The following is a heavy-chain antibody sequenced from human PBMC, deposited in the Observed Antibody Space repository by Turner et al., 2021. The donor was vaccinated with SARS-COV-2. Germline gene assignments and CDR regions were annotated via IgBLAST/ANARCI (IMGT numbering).Heavy chain of an antibody. Sequence: QVQLVAAGGGVVKPGRSLRLPCAASGFTYSSYGMHWVRQAPGKGLEWVAVTSYDGSDKNYADSVKGRFTISRDNSKNTLYLQVNSLRAEDTAVYYCAKQSGPYCRGGSCYGGIFDYWGQGTLVTVSS. CDR2: TSYDGSDK. CDR3: AKQSGPYCRGGSCYGGIFDY. J-gene: IGHJ4*02. V-gene: IGHV3-30*18. D-gene: IGHD2-15*01. CDR1: GFTYSSYG.